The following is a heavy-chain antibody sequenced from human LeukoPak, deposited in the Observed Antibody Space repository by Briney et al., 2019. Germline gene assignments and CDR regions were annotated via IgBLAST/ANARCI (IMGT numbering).Heavy chain of an antibody. V-gene: IGHV1-2*02. Sequence: ASVKVSCKASGYTFTGYYVHWVRQAPGQGLEWMGWINPNSGVTNYAQNFQGRVTLTRDTSINTAYMELSSLGSDDTAVYYCARDIWSGYVGGSYRANWFDPWGQGTLVIVSS. J-gene: IGHJ5*02. CDR2: INPNSGVT. CDR3: ARDIWSGYVGGSYRANWFDP. CDR1: GYTFTGYY. D-gene: IGHD3-16*02.